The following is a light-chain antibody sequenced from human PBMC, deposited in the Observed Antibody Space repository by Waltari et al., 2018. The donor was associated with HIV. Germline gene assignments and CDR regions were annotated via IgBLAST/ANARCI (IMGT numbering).Light chain of an antibody. CDR3: GTWDPRLSVGV. CDR2: DND. V-gene: IGLV1-51*01. CDR1: SSTLSNDY. J-gene: IGLJ2*01. Sequence: QSVLTQPPSVSAAPGQTVTISCSGSSSTLSNDYVSWYQHVPGAAPKLLIYDNDKRPSGIRDRFSCSKSGTSATLDITGRQTGDEADYYCGTWDPRLSVGVFGGGTKLTVL.